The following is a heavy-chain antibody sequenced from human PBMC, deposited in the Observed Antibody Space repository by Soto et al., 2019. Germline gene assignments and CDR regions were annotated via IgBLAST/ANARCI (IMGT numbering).Heavy chain of an antibody. Sequence: SETLSLTCAVYGGSFSGYYWSWIRQPPGKGLEWIGEINHSGSTNYNPSLKSRVTISVDTSKNQFSLKLSSVTAADTAVYYCASAKSSPLAWGQGTLVTVSS. D-gene: IGHD6-13*01. V-gene: IGHV4-34*01. J-gene: IGHJ5*02. CDR2: INHSGST. CDR3: ASAKSSPLA. CDR1: GGSFSGYY.